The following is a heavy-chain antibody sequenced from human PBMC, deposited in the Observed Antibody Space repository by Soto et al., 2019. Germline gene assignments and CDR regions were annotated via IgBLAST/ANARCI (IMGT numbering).Heavy chain of an antibody. Sequence: EVQLLESGGGLVQPGGSLRLSCAASGFTFSSYAMSWVRQAPGKGLEWVSAISGRGGSTYYADSVKGRFTISRDNSKNTLYLPMISLRAEDTAVYYCAKTHTRPTWFDPWGQGTLVTVSS. CDR3: AKTHTRPTWFDP. CDR1: GFTFSSYA. D-gene: IGHD3-3*01. V-gene: IGHV3-23*01. CDR2: ISGRGGST. J-gene: IGHJ5*02.